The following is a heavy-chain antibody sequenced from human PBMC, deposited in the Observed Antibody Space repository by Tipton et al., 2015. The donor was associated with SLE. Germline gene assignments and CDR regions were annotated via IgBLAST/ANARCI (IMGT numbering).Heavy chain of an antibody. CDR2: ISYDGSNK. CDR3: ARDSRVPRYYFDY. D-gene: IGHD3-10*01. V-gene: IGHV3-30*04. CDR1: GFTFSSYA. Sequence: SLRLSCAASGFTFSSYAMHWVRQAPGKGLEWVAVISYDGSNKYYVDSVKGRFTISRDNSKNTLYLQMNSLRAEDTAVYYCARDSRVPRYYFDYWGQGTLVTVSS. J-gene: IGHJ4*02.